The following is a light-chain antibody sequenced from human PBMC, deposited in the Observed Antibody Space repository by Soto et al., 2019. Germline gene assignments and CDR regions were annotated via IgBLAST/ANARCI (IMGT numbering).Light chain of an antibody. CDR2: GIS. V-gene: IGKV3-20*01. CDR1: QSVNANY. CDR3: EQYGSSPRT. J-gene: IGKJ1*01. Sequence: PGERATLSFRASQSVNANYFAWYQQKPGQAPRLLIYGISSRPTGIPDRFSGSGSGTDLTINISRLQPEDGEVYEGEQYGSSPRTFGQGTKVDI.